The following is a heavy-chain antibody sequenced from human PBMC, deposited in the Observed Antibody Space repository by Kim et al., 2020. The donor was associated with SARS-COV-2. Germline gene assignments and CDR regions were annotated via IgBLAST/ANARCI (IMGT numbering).Heavy chain of an antibody. J-gene: IGHJ5*02. CDR2: ISSSGSRT. CDR1: GFTFYSYA. D-gene: IGHD2-8*02. CDR3: VNTGFFDPGNKNYNWFAP. V-gene: IGHV3-23*01. Sequence: GGSLRLSCAASGFTFYSYAMSWVRQAPGKGLEWVSGISSSGSRTYYADSVKGRFTIYRDNSKNTLYLEMNSLRAEDTAVYYCVNTGFFDPGNKNYNWFAPWGEGTLVTVSS.